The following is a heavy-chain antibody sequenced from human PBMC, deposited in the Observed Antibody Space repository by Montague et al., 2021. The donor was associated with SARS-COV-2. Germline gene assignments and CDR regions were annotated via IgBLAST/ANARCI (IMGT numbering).Heavy chain of an antibody. J-gene: IGHJ6*02. CDR3: ASVGVGIMVRGVIPAYYYYGMDV. V-gene: IGHV4-61*02. Sequence: TLSLTCTVSGGSISSGSYYWSWIRQPAGKGLEWIGRIYTSGSTNYNPSLKSRVTISVATSKNQSALKLSSVTAADTAVYSCASVGVGIMVRGVIPAYYYYGMDVWGQGTMVTVSS. CDR2: IYTSGST. CDR1: GGSISSGSYY. D-gene: IGHD3-10*01.